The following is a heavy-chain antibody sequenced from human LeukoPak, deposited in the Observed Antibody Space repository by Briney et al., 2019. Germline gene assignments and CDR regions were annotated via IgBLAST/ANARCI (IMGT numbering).Heavy chain of an antibody. CDR3: ARMGFCSGGSCYPDDAFDI. J-gene: IGHJ3*02. CDR2: IYYSGST. V-gene: IGHV4-59*08. Sequence: SETLSLTCTVSGGPISSYYWSWIRQPPGKGLEWIGYIYYSGSTNYNPSLKSRVTISVDTSKNQFSLKLSSVTAADTAVYYCARMGFCSGGSCYPDDAFDIWGQGTMVTVSS. CDR1: GGPISSYY. D-gene: IGHD2-15*01.